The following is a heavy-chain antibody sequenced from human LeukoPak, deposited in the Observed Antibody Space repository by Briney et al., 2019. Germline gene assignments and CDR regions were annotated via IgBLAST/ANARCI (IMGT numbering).Heavy chain of an antibody. V-gene: IGHV5-51*01. J-gene: IGHJ4*02. CDR2: VYPGDSDT. Sequence: GEALKLSCKGSGYSFTSYWLAWVRQMPGKGLEYMGIVYPGDSDTRYSPSFQGQVTISADKSISTAYLQWSSLKASHTAMYYCARRQYCSGSSCMFDYWGQGALVTVSS. D-gene: IGHD2-15*01. CDR1: GYSFTSYW. CDR3: ARRQYCSGSSCMFDY.